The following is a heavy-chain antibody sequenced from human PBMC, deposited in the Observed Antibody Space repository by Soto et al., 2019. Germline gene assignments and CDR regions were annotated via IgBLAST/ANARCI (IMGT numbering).Heavy chain of an antibody. Sequence: QLQLQESVPGLVKPSETLSVTFTVSGGSISTSYYYWGWIRQPPGQGLEWIGSIHDSGSTYYNPSRKCRAIIPVDMSKNRFSLRRSSVTAADTAVYYCARRELGGRSGWYGQGAFDRLGQGNLGTVSS. CDR1: GGSISTSYYY. CDR2: IHDSGST. CDR3: ARRELGGRSGWYGQGAFDR. D-gene: IGHD6-19*01. V-gene: IGHV4-39*01. J-gene: IGHJ4*02.